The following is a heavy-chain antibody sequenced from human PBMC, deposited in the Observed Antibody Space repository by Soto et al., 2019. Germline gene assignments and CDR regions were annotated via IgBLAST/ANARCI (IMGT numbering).Heavy chain of an antibody. CDR2: ISYDGSDK. V-gene: IGHV3-30*18. CDR1: RLTLSAYA. J-gene: IGHJ4*02. D-gene: IGHD4-4*01. CDR3: ANYPDYTNDY. Sequence: QVQLVESGGGVVQPGRSLRLSCVASRLTLSAYAMHWVRQAPGKGLEWVAFISYDGSDKYYADSVKGRFTISRDNSKNTRYLQMNSLRSEDTAVYYCANYPDYTNDYWGQGTLVTVSS.